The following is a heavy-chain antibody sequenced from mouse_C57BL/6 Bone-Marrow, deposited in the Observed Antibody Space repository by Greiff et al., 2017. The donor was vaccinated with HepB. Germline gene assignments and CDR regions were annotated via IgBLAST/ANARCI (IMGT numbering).Heavy chain of an antibody. CDR1: GYTFTNYW. Sequence: QVHVKQSGAELVRPGPSVKMSCKASGYTFTNYWIGWAKQRPGHGLEWIGDIYPGGGYTNYNEKFKGKATLTADKSSSTAYMQFSSLTSEDSAIYYCARKGWSWYFDVWGTGTTVTVSS. D-gene: IGHD2-3*01. J-gene: IGHJ1*03. CDR3: ARKGWSWYFDV. V-gene: IGHV1-63*01. CDR2: IYPGGGYT.